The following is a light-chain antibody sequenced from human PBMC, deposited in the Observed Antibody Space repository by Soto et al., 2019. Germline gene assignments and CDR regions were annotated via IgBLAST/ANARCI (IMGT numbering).Light chain of an antibody. V-gene: IGKV3-15*01. CDR3: QQYHKWPPYT. CDR2: GAS. J-gene: IGKJ2*01. CDR1: QSVDIS. Sequence: DIVMTQSPATLSVSPGERATLSCRASQSVDISLAWYQQKPGQAPRLLIYGASTRATGIPARFSGSGSGTEFTLTFSSLQSEDFAVYFCQQYHKWPPYTFGQGTKLEIK.